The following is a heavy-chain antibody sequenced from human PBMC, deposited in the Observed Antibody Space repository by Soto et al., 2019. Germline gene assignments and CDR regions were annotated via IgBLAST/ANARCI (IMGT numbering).Heavy chain of an antibody. D-gene: IGHD3-3*01. CDR1: GITFSTYR. CDR3: ARENYDFWSGYYLDY. CDR2: IKSDGTVT. J-gene: IGHJ4*02. Sequence: EVQLVESGGGLVQPGVSLRLSCVVSGITFSTYRMHWVRHAPGKGLVWVSHIKSDGTVTHYTDSVRGRFIISRDNAKNMLFLQMNSLRAEDTAVYYCARENYDFWSGYYLDYWGQGTLVTVSS. V-gene: IGHV3-74*01.